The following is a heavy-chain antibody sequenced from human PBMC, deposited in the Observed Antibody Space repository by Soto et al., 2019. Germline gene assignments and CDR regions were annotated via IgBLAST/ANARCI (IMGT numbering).Heavy chain of an antibody. CDR1: GYTFTNYG. V-gene: IGHV1-18*01. D-gene: IGHD3-16*01. J-gene: IGHJ4*02. CDR2: ITTDKGKT. Sequence: ASVKVSCKTSGYTFTNYGISWVRQAPGQGLEWMGWITTDKGKTTYAQKFQGRVTMTTDTSTSTAYMELSSLRSDDTALYYCAPVGTVMFTGVQYYFDCWGQGTLVTVSS. CDR3: APVGTVMFTGVQYYFDC.